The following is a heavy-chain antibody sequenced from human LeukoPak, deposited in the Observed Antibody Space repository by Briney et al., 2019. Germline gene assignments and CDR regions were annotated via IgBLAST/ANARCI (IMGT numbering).Heavy chain of an antibody. CDR2: IIPIFGTA. Sequence: ASVKVSCKASGGTFSSYAISWVRQAPGQGLECMGGIIPIFGTANYAQKFQGRVTITADKSTSTAYMELSSLRSEDTAVYYCARDLRSYDSSGSLGWGQGTLVTVSS. D-gene: IGHD3-22*01. CDR3: ARDLRSYDSSGSLG. J-gene: IGHJ4*02. CDR1: GGTFSSYA. V-gene: IGHV1-69*06.